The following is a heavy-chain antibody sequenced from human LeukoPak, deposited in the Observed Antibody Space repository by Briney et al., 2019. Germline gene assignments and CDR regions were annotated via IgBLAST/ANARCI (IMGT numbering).Heavy chain of an antibody. CDR2: ISGSGGST. D-gene: IGHD1-26*01. V-gene: IGHV3-23*01. CDR1: GFTFSSYA. J-gene: IGHJ4*02. Sequence: PGGSLRLSCAASGFTFSSYAMSWVRQAPGKGLEWVSAISGSGGSTYYADSVKGRFTISRDNSKNTLYLQMNSLRAEDTAVYYCAKVFSGSYYYPAFDYWAREPWSPSPQ. CDR3: AKVFSGSYYYPAFDY.